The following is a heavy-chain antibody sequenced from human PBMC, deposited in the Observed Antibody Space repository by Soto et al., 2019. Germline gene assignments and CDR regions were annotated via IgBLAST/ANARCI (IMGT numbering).Heavy chain of an antibody. J-gene: IGHJ6*02. CDR1: GYTFTSYG. Sequence: GASVKVSCKASGYTFTSYGISWVRQAPGQGLEWMGWISTYNGNTNYPQSLQGRLTMTTDTSTSTAYMELRSLRSDDTAVYYCARDPYNVLMVNAPNLYGMDVWGQGTTVTVSS. CDR3: ARDPYNVLMVNAPNLYGMDV. CDR2: ISTYNGNT. D-gene: IGHD2-8*01. V-gene: IGHV1-18*01.